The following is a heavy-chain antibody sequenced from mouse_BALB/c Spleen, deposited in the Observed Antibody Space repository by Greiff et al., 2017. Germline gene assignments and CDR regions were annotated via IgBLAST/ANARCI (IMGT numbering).Heavy chain of an antibody. CDR2: ISSGSSTI. J-gene: IGHJ4*01. V-gene: IGHV5-17*02. Sequence: EVNVVESGGGLVQPGGSRKLSCAASGFTFSSFGMHWVRQAPEKGLEWVAYISSGSSTIYYADTVKGRFTISRDNPKNTLFLQMTSLRSEDTAMYYCARSAYYRYDYAMDYWGQGTSVTVSS. D-gene: IGHD2-14*01. CDR3: ARSAYYRYDYAMDY. CDR1: GFTFSSFG.